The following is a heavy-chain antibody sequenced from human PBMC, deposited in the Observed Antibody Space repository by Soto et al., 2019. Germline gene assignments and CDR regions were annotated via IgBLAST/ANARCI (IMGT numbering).Heavy chain of an antibody. Sequence: GGSLRLSCAASGFNFSNHWMHWVRQRPGEGLVWVSRITSDGKSEAYAESGKGRFAISRDNAKNTLCRQMNGLTAEDTAVYYCARESGDWPLNWFDPWGQGTLVTVSS. V-gene: IGHV3-74*01. CDR1: GFNFSNHW. D-gene: IGHD2-21*02. J-gene: IGHJ5*02. CDR2: ITSDGKSE. CDR3: ARESGDWPLNWFDP.